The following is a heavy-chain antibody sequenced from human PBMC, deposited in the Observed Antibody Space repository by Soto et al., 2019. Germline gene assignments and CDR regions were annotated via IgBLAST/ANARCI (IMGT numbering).Heavy chain of an antibody. Sequence: EVELLESGGGLLQPGGSLRLSCAASGFTFSSYAMSWVRQAPGKGLEWVSVISGIGGSTYYADSVKGRFTISRDNSKNTLYLQMNSLRAEDTAVYYCARRSSGWYFYYWGQGTLVTVSS. CDR2: ISGIGGST. J-gene: IGHJ4*02. CDR1: GFTFSSYA. CDR3: ARRSSGWYFYY. D-gene: IGHD6-19*01. V-gene: IGHV3-23*01.